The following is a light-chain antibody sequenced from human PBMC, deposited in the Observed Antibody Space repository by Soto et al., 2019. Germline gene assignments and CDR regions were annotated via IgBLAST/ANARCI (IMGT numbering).Light chain of an antibody. CDR1: QSISTW. CDR2: SAS. J-gene: IGKJ1*01. CDR3: LQDYNYPWT. V-gene: IGKV1-6*01. Sequence: IQMTQSPSTLSSSVGDRVTLTCQASQSISTWLAWYEQKPGKAPNLLISSASNVQSGIPSRFRGSGSGTDFTLTITSLKPEDFETYYCLQDYNYPWTFGQGTKVDIK.